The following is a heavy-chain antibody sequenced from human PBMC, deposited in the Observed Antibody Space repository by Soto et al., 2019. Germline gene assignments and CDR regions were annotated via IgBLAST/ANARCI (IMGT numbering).Heavy chain of an antibody. D-gene: IGHD2-2*01. CDR3: ARHLNCSSTSCYPTSAFDI. V-gene: IGHV4-39*01. CDR2: IYYSGST. CDR1: GGSISSSSYY. Sequence: SETLSLTCTVSGGSISSSSYYWGWIRQPPGKGLEWIGSIYYSGSTYYNPSLKSRVTISVDTSKNQFSLKLSSVTAADTAVYYCARHLNCSSTSCYPTSAFDIWGQGTMVTVSS. J-gene: IGHJ3*02.